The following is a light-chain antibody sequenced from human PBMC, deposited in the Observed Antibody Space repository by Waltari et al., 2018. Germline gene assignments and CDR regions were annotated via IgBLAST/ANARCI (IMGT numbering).Light chain of an antibody. J-gene: IGLJ2*01. CDR3: QVWDSGSYHLV. CDR2: EDS. CDR1: YIETKS. Sequence: YVLTQPPSVSVAPGQTARIACGGNYIETKSVNWYQQKPGQAPVLVVVEDSDRPSGIPERISGSNSGNTATLTISRVEAGDEADYYCQVWDSGSYHLVFGGGTKLTVL. V-gene: IGLV3-21*02.